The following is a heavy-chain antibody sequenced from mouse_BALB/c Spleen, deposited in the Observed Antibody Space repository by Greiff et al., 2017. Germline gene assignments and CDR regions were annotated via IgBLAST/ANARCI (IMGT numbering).Heavy chain of an antibody. CDR1: GYSITSGYY. CDR2: ISYDGSN. Sequence: EVKLMESGPGLVKPSQSLSLTCSVTGYSITSGYYWNWIRQFPGNKLEWMGYISYDGSNNYNPSLKNRISITRDTSKNQFFLKLNSVTTEDTATYYCARGLGRHYAMDYWGQGTSVTVSS. D-gene: IGHD4-1*01. V-gene: IGHV3-6*02. CDR3: ARGLGRHYAMDY. J-gene: IGHJ4*01.